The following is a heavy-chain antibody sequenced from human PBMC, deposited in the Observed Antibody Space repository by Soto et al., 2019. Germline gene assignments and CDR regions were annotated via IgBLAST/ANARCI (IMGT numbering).Heavy chain of an antibody. CDR1: GGSFSGHS. Sequence: SETLSLTCAVYGGSFSGHSWPWIRQSPGKGLEWIGDINHSGRVNYSPSLKSRVTISLDTSKSQFSLTLSAVTAADTAMYYCSTRAYDTNGYYRFDPWGQGTLVTVSS. D-gene: IGHD3-22*01. J-gene: IGHJ5*01. CDR3: STRAYDTNGYYRFDP. V-gene: IGHV4-34*01. CDR2: INHSGRV.